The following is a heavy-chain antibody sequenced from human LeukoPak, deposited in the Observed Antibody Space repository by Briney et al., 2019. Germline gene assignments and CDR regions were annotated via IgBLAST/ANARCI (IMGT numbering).Heavy chain of an antibody. CDR1: GGSFSGYY. D-gene: IGHD3-3*01. CDR2: INHSGST. Sequence: SETLSLTCAVYGGSFSGYYWSWIRQPPGKGLEWIGEINHSGSTNYNPSLKSRVTISVDTSKNQFSLKLTSVTAADTAVYYCARSEGFYYWFDPWGQGTLVTVSS. J-gene: IGHJ5*02. CDR3: ARSEGFYYWFDP. V-gene: IGHV4-34*01.